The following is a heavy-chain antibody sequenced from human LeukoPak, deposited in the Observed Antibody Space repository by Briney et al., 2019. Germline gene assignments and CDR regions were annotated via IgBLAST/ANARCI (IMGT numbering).Heavy chain of an antibody. CDR3: ARDDVLRFLEWLSYFDY. CDR1: GFTFSSYS. D-gene: IGHD3-3*01. CDR2: ISSSSSYI. V-gene: IGHV3-21*01. J-gene: IGHJ4*02. Sequence: GGSLRLSCAASGFTFSSYSMNWVRQAPGKGLEWVSSISSSSSYIYYADSVKGRFTISRDNAKNSLYLQMNSLRAEDTAVYYCARDDVLRFLEWLSYFDYWGQGTLVTVSS.